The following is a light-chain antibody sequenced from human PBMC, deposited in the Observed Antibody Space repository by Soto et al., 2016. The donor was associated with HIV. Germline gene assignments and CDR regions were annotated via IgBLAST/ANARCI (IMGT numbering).Light chain of an antibody. V-gene: IGKV2-28*01. Sequence: DIVMTQSPLSLPVTPGEPASISCRSSQSLLHRNGYDYLNWYLQKPGQSPQLLIYLGSNRASGVPDRFSGSGSGTDFTLTISRVEAEDVGVYYCMQARQTPPTFGGGTRVEIK. CDR3: MQARQTPPT. CDR1: QSLLHRNGYDY. CDR2: LGS. J-gene: IGKJ4*01.